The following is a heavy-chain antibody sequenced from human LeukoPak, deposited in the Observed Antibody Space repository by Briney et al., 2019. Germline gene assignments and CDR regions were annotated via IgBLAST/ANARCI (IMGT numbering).Heavy chain of an antibody. CDR2: IYYSGST. CDR1: GGSISSYY. CDR3: ARVDPYSSGSPSLFDY. D-gene: IGHD6-25*01. J-gene: IGHJ4*02. Sequence: SETLSLTCTVSGGSISSYYWSWIRQPPGKGLEWIGYIYYSGSTNYNPSLKSRVTISVDTSKNQFSLKLSSVTAADTAVYYCARVDPYSSGSPSLFDYWGQGTLVTVSS. V-gene: IGHV4-59*01.